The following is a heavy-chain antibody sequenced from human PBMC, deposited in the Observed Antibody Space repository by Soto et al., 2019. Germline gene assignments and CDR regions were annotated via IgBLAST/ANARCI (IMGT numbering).Heavy chain of an antibody. CDR2: IYYSGST. V-gene: IGHV4-61*01. CDR3: ARGYYDSSGYRPGDDAFDI. Sequence: SETLSLTCTVSGGSVSSGSYYWSWIRQPPGKGLEWIGYIYYSGSTNYNPSLKSRVTISVDTSKNQFSLKLSSVTAADTVVYYCARGYYDSSGYRPGDDAFDIWGQGTMVTVSS. D-gene: IGHD3-22*01. CDR1: GGSVSSGSYY. J-gene: IGHJ3*02.